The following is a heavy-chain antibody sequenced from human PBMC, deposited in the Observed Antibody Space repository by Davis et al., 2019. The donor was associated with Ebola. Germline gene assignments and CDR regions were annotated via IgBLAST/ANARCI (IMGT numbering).Heavy chain of an antibody. Sequence: SVKVSCKASGGTFSSYGISWVRQAPGEGLEWMGGIIPIFGTTNYAQKFQGRVTITEDESTSTAYMELSSLRSEDTAVYYCATGSSGQWYDDAFDIWGQGTLVTVSS. J-gene: IGHJ3*02. CDR2: IIPIFGTT. V-gene: IGHV1-69*13. CDR1: GGTFSSYG. CDR3: ATGSSGQWYDDAFDI. D-gene: IGHD6-19*01.